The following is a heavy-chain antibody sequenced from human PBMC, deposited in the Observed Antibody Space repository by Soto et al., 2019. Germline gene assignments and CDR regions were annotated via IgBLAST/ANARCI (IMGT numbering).Heavy chain of an antibody. CDR1: GGSFSGYY. D-gene: IGHD2-15*01. CDR2: INHSGST. CDR3: ALPVVAAYQFDY. Sequence: SETLSLTCAVYGGSFSGYYWSWIRQPPGKGLEWIGEINHSGSTNYNPSLKSRVTISVDTSKNQFSLKLSSVTAADTAVYYCALPVVAAYQFDYWGXGTLVPVSS. V-gene: IGHV4-34*01. J-gene: IGHJ4*02.